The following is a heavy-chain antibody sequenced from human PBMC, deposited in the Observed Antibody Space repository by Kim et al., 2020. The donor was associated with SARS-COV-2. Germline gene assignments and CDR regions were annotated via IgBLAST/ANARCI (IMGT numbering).Heavy chain of an antibody. Sequence: GGSLRLSCRGSGFSFGDYTMAWVRQAPGEGLEWVGFIRSKAYGGTTEYAASVKGRFTMSRDDSKSTGYLQMNSLKPEDTAVYYCSRSTTVVSLPDYWGQGALVNVS. J-gene: IGHJ4*02. V-gene: IGHV3-49*04. CDR1: GFSFGDYT. CDR2: IRSKAYGGTT. CDR3: SRSTTVVSLPDY. D-gene: IGHD4-17*01.